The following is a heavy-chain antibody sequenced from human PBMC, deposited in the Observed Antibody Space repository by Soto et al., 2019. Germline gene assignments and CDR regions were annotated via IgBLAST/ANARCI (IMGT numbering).Heavy chain of an antibody. CDR2: VYYGGST. D-gene: IGHD3-22*01. CDR3: AGGDYYHSSGYYFYYYTMDV. J-gene: IGHJ6*02. Sequence: TSETLSLTCTVSGGSISSSSYYWGWIRQPPGKGLEWIGNVYYGGSTYYNPSLKSRVTMSVETSKSQFSLKLSSVTAADTTVYYCAGGDYYHSSGYYFYYYTMDVWGQGTTVTVSS. CDR1: GGSISSSSYY. V-gene: IGHV4-39*01.